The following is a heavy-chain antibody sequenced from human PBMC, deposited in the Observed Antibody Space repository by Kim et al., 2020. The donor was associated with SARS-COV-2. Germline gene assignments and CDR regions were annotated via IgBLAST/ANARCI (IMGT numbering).Heavy chain of an antibody. D-gene: IGHD2-2*01. CDR2: INPKSGGT. CDR1: GYNITDYF. V-gene: IGHV1-2*05. CDR3: AKGATPTGFDY. J-gene: IGHJ4*02. Sequence: ASVKVSCKASGYNITDYFIHWVRQDPGQGLEWVGRINPKSGGTTFARKFQGRVTMTRDTSINTVYMELSRLTSDDTVIYYCAKGATPTGFDYWGQGTLVTVSS.